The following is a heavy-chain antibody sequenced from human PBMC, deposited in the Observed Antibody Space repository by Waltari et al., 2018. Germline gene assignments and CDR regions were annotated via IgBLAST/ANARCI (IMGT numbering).Heavy chain of an antibody. V-gene: IGHV3-30*02. CDR1: GFTCGSYG. Sequence: QVQLVESGGGVVQPGGYLSPSCAASGFTCGSYGMHWVRQAPGKGLEWVAFIRYDGSNKYYADSVKGRFTISRDNSKNTLYLQMNSLRAEDMAVYYCAKDGVDYWGQGTLVTVSS. D-gene: IGHD3-16*01. CDR2: IRYDGSNK. CDR3: AKDGVDY. J-gene: IGHJ4*02.